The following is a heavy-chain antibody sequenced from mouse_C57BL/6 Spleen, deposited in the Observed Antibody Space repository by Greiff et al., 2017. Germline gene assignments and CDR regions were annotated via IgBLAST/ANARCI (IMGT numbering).Heavy chain of an antibody. Sequence: VQLKQSGPELVEPGASVKISCKASGYTFTDYYMNWVKQSHGKSLEWIGDINPNNGGTSYNQKFKGKATLTVDKSSSTAYMELRSLTSEDSAVYYCARSGYDYDRYFDVWGTGTTVTVSS. J-gene: IGHJ1*03. CDR3: ARSGYDYDRYFDV. V-gene: IGHV1-26*01. CDR2: INPNNGGT. D-gene: IGHD2-4*01. CDR1: GYTFTDYY.